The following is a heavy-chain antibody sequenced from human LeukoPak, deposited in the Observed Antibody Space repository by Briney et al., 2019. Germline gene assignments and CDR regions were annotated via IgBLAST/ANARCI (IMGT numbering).Heavy chain of an antibody. V-gene: IGHV1-2*02. CDR1: GGTFSSYA. J-gene: IGHJ3*02. CDR3: ARPISSIAARPDDAFDI. Sequence: ASVKVSCKASGGTFSSYAISWVRQAPGQGLEWMGWINPNSGGTNYAQKFQGRVTMTRDTSISTAYMELSRLRSDDTAVYYCARPISSIAARPDDAFDIWGQGTMVTVSS. CDR2: INPNSGGT. D-gene: IGHD6-6*01.